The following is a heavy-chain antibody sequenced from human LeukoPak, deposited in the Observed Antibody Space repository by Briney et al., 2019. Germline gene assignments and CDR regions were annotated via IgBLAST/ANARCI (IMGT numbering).Heavy chain of an antibody. CDR3: TRLRPIDAFDI. CDR2: LSSTGNT. CDR1: GFSFSNAW. Sequence: GGSLRLSCAAFGFSFSNAWMSWVRQAPGKGLEWVSLLSSTGNTSYADSVKGRFTISRHNSKNTLYLQVNSLRPEDTAMYYRTRLRPIDAFDIWGQGTMVIVSS. V-gene: IGHV3-53*04. J-gene: IGHJ3*02.